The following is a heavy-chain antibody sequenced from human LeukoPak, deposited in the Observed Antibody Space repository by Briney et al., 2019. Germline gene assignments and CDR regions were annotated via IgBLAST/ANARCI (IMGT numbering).Heavy chain of an antibody. CDR1: GFTFSSTY. CDR2: IYSRGST. D-gene: IGHD1-14*01. CDR3: PRAPTNHVAS. V-gene: IGHV3-53*01. Sequence: GGSLRLSCAASGFTFSSTYMSWVRQVPGEGLERVSVIYSRGSTYYADPVTGRFTISRDNSKNTLYLQMNSLRAEDTAVYYCPRAPTNHVASWGQETLVTVSS. J-gene: IGHJ5*01.